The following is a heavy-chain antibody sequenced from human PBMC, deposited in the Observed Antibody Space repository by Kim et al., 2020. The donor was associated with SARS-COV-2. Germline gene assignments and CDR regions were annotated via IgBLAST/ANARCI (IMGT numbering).Heavy chain of an antibody. CDR3: ARDPDCGGDCYSINDAFDI. V-gene: IGHV3-30-3*01. CDR2: ISYDGSNK. Sequence: GGSLRLSCAASGFTFSSYAMHWVRQAPGKGLEWVAVISYDGSNKYYADSVKGRFTISRDNSKNTLYLQMNSLRAEDTAVYYCARDPDCGGDCYSINDAFDIWGQGTMVTVSS. J-gene: IGHJ3*02. D-gene: IGHD2-21*02. CDR1: GFTFSSYA.